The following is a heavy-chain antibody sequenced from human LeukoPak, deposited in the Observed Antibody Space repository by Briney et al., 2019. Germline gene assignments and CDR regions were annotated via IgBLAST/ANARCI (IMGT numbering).Heavy chain of an antibody. V-gene: IGHV3-23*01. J-gene: IGHJ4*02. CDR1: GFTFYSYA. D-gene: IGHD1-26*01. CDR3: AKAISIVGATNFDY. CDR2: ISGSGGGT. Sequence: PGGSVRLSCAASGFTFYSYAMSWVRQAPGKGLEWVSTISGSGGGTYYADSVKGRFTISRDNSKNTLCVQMNSLRAEDTAISYCAKAISIVGATNFDYWGQGTLVTVSS.